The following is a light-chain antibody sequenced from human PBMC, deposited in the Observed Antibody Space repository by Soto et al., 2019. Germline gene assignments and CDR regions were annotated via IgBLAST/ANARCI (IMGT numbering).Light chain of an antibody. CDR1: SNDVGCYNY. V-gene: IGLV2-14*01. Sequence: QSALTQPASVSGSPGQSITISCTGSSNDVGCYNYVSWYQQHPGQAPKLIIYEVSDRPSGVSPRFSGSKSGNTASLTISGLQVEDEADYFCTSYTSTIPYVFGSGTKVTVX. CDR3: TSYTSTIPYV. J-gene: IGLJ1*01. CDR2: EVS.